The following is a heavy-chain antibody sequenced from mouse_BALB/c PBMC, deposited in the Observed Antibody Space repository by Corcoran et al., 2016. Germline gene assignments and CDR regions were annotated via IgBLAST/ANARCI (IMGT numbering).Heavy chain of an antibody. J-gene: IGHJ1*01. V-gene: IGHV14-3*02. CDR3: ARWVWDFDV. CDR2: IDPANGNA. CDR1: GFNIKDTY. Sequence: EVQLQQSGAELVKPGASVKLSCTASGFNIKDTYMHWVKQRPEQGLEWIGRIDPANGNAKYDPKFQGKATITADTSSNTAYLQLSSLTSEDTAVYYWARWVWDFDVWGAGTTVTVSS.